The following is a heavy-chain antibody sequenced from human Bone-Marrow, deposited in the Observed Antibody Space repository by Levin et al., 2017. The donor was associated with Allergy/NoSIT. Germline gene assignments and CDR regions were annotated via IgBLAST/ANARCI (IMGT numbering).Heavy chain of an antibody. J-gene: IGHJ4*02. CDR3: TRGYSGRSPLDF. CDR1: GYSFGTFE. V-gene: IGHV1-8*01. Sequence: ASVKVSCKTSGYSFGTFEINWVRQAPGQGLEWLGWMKPNSGDTGYAQKFQGRVTMTSDTAINTAYMELNSLTSEDTAVYYCTRGYSGRSPLDFWGQGTVVTVSS. CDR2: MKPNSGDT. D-gene: IGHD5-12*01.